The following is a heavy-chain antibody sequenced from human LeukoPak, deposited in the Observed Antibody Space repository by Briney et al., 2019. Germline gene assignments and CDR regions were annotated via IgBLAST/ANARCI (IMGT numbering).Heavy chain of an antibody. Sequence: GASVKVSCKASGYTFTGYYMHWVRQAPGQGLEWMGRINPNSGGTNYAQKFQGRVTMTRDTFISTAYMEMSRLRSDDTAVYYCARVRLGCSGGSCDLTLDYWGQGTLVTVSS. J-gene: IGHJ4*02. CDR2: INPNSGGT. CDR3: ARVRLGCSGGSCDLTLDY. V-gene: IGHV1-2*06. D-gene: IGHD2-15*01. CDR1: GYTFTGYY.